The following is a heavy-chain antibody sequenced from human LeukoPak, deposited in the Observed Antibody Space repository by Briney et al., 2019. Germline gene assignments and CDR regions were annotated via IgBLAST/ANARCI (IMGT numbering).Heavy chain of an antibody. CDR2: INHSGST. V-gene: IGHV4-34*01. Sequence: PSETLSLTCAVYGGSFSGYYWSWIRQPPGKGLEWIGEINHSGSTNYNPSLKSRVTISVDTSKNQFSLKLSSVTAADTAVYYCARMGWLRRGRDFDYWGQGTLVTVSS. CDR1: GGSFSGYY. D-gene: IGHD5-12*01. J-gene: IGHJ4*02. CDR3: ARMGWLRRGRDFDY.